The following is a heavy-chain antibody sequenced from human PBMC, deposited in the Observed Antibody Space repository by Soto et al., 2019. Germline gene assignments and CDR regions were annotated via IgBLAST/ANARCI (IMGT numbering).Heavy chain of an antibody. J-gene: IGHJ6*03. D-gene: IGHD3-10*01. CDR3: ERVPGGKKIYYYYYYMDV. V-gene: IGHV4-59*01. CDR1: GGSISSYY. CDR2: IYYSGST. Sequence: PSETLSLTCTVSGGSISSYYWSWIRQPPGKGLEWIGYIYYSGSTNYNPSLKSRVTISVDTSKNQFSLKLSSVTAADTAVYYCERVPGGKKIYYYYYYMDVWGKGTTVTVSS.